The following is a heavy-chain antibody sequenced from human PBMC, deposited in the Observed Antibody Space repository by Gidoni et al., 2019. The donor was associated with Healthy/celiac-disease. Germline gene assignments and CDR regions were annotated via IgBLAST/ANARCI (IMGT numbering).Heavy chain of an antibody. V-gene: IGHV3-53*01. Sequence: EVQLVESGGGLIQPGGSLRLSCAASGFTVSSNYMSWVRQAPGKGLEWVSVIYSGGSTYYADSVKGRFTISRDNSKNTLYLQMNSLRAEDTAVYYCARDASYDSSGYFDYWGQGTLVTVSS. CDR3: ARDASYDSSGYFDY. D-gene: IGHD3-22*01. CDR2: IYSGGST. CDR1: GFTVSSNY. J-gene: IGHJ4*02.